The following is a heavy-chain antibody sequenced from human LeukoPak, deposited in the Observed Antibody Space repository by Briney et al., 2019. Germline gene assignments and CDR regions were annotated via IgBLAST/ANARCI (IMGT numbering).Heavy chain of an antibody. CDR3: ARALGYQLLSWWFDP. CDR2: INPNSGGT. D-gene: IGHD2-2*01. CDR1: GYTFTGYY. V-gene: IGHV1-2*02. Sequence: GASVKVSCKASGYTFTGYYMHWVRQAPGQGLEWMGWINPNSGGTNYAQKFQGRVTMTRDTSISTAYMELRSLRSDDTAVYYCARALGYQLLSWWFDPWGQGTLVTVSS. J-gene: IGHJ5*02.